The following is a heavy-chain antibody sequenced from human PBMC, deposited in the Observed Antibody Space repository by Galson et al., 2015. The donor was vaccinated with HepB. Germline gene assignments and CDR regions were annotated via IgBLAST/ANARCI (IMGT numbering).Heavy chain of an antibody. D-gene: IGHD6-13*01. Sequence: SVKVSCKASGYTFTSYGISWVRRAPGQGLEWMGWISAYNGNTNYAQKLQGRVTMTTDTSTSTAYMELRSLRSDDTAVYYCARVEDSSSWYGDFDYWGQGTLVTVSS. CDR3: ARVEDSSSWYGDFDY. CDR1: GYTFTSYG. J-gene: IGHJ4*02. CDR2: ISAYNGNT. V-gene: IGHV1-18*01.